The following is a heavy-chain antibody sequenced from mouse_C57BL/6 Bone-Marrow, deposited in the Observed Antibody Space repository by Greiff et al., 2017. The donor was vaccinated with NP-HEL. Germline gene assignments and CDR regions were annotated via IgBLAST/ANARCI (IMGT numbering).Heavy chain of an antibody. CDR2: IYPGDGDT. CDR1: GYAFSSYW. J-gene: IGHJ1*03. CDR3: AHYYYGSREWYFDV. D-gene: IGHD1-1*01. Sequence: QVQLQQSGAELVKPGASVKISCKASGYAFSSYWMNWVKQRPGKGLEWIGQIYPGDGDTNYNGKFKGKATLTADKSSSTAYMQLSSLTSEDSAVYFCAHYYYGSREWYFDVWGTGTTVTVSS. V-gene: IGHV1-80*01.